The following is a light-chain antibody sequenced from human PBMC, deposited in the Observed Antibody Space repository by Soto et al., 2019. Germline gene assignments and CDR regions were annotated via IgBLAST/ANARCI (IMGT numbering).Light chain of an antibody. Sequence: TQAPSSLSASVVYRFTLTCGASQTISNSLLAWYQQKLGQSPRLLIYGASSRATGIPDRFIGSGSGTDFTLTISRLEPEDFAVYACQQYGRAPITFGQGTRLEIK. CDR1: QTISNSL. J-gene: IGKJ5*01. V-gene: IGKV3-20*01. CDR3: QQYGRAPIT. CDR2: GAS.